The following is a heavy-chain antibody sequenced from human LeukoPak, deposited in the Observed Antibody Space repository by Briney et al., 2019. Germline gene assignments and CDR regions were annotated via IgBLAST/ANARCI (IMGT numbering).Heavy chain of an antibody. CDR1: GDSISSSNYY. CDR3: ARHDYICSRGSCYPKASLGYFMDV. CDR2: ISYSGGT. J-gene: IGHJ6*03. D-gene: IGHD2-15*01. V-gene: IGHV4-39*01. Sequence: SETLSLTCSVSGDSISSSNYYWGWIRQPPGKGLEWIGTISYSGGTYYNASLKSRVTISVDTSKNQFSLKLSSVTAADTAVYYCARHDYICSRGSCYPKASLGYFMDVWGKGTTVIVSS.